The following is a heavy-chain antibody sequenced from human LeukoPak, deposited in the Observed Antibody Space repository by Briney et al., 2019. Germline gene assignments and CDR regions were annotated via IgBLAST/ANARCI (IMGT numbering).Heavy chain of an antibody. CDR1: GYTFTGYY. CDR2: INPNSGGT. CDR3: ARDGLLWLGELLNYYMDV. Sequence: ASVKVSCKASGYTFTGYYMHWVRQAPGQGLEWMGRINPNSGGTNYAQKFQGRVTMTRDASISTAYMELSRLRSDDTAVYYCARDGLLWLGELLNYYMDVWGKGTTVTVSS. J-gene: IGHJ6*03. D-gene: IGHD3-10*01. V-gene: IGHV1-2*06.